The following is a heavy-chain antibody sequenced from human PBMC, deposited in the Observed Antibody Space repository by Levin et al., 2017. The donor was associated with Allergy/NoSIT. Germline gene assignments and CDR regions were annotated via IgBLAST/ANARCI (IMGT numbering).Heavy chain of an antibody. V-gene: IGHV3-30*18. Sequence: PGGSLRLSCAASGFTFTSFGMHWVRQAPGKGLEWLAVISDDGSNKYYADSVKGRFTISRDNTKNTLYLQMNSLRAEDTAVYYCAKSFRGDDALDVWGQGTLVTVSS. J-gene: IGHJ3*01. D-gene: IGHD3-16*01. CDR1: GFTFTSFG. CDR2: ISDDGSNK. CDR3: AKSFRGDDALDV.